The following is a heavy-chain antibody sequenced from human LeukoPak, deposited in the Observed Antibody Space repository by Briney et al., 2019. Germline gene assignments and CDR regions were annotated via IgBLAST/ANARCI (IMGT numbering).Heavy chain of an antibody. CDR1: GFTFSSYA. Sequence: GGSLRLSCAASGFTFSSYAMSSVRQAPGKGLEWVSAISGSGGSTYYADSVKGRFTISRDNSKNTLYLQMNSLRAEDTAVYYCATTLEGYDILTGYYNVGFDYWGQGTLVTVSS. CDR3: ATTLEGYDILTGYYNVGFDY. CDR2: ISGSGGST. J-gene: IGHJ4*02. V-gene: IGHV3-23*01. D-gene: IGHD3-9*01.